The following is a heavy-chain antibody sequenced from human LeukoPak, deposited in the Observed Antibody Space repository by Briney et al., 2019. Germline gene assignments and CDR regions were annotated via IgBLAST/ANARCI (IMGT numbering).Heavy chain of an antibody. CDR1: GFAFNSYS. J-gene: IGHJ6*03. D-gene: IGHD1-1*01. CDR2: ITSSSSYI. Sequence: PGGSLRLSCAASGFAFNSYSIKWVRQAPGKGLEWVSSITSSSSYIYNADSVKGRFTISRDNAKNSLYLQMGSLRAEDTAVYYCARVAQGASTENYYYYYMDVWGKETTVTVSS. CDR3: ARVAQGASTENYYYYYMDV. V-gene: IGHV3-21*01.